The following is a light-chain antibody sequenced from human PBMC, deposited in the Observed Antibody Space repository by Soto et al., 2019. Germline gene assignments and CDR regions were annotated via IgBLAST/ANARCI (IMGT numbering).Light chain of an antibody. CDR1: SSDVGGYNY. Sequence: QSALTQPPSASGSPGQSVTISCTGTSSDVGGYNYVSWYQQHPGRAPKLMIYEVTKRPAGVPDRFSGSKSGNTASLTVSGLQAEDEAEYYCLLYYGSAVVFGGGTKLTVL. V-gene: IGLV2-8*01. CDR3: LLYYGSAVV. CDR2: EVT. J-gene: IGLJ2*01.